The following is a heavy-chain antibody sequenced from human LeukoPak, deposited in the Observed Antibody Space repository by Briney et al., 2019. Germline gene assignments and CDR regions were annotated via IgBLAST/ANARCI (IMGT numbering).Heavy chain of an antibody. D-gene: IGHD3-22*01. CDR2: INHSGSA. J-gene: IGHJ4*02. CDR1: GGSFSGYY. Sequence: RTSETLSLTCAVYGGSFSGYYWSWIRQPPGKGLEWVGEINHSGSANYNPSLKSRVTISVDTSKNQFSLKPSSVTAADTAVYYCARDRSSHYYDSSGDGDYWGQGTLVTVSS. CDR3: ARDRSSHYYDSSGDGDY. V-gene: IGHV4-34*01.